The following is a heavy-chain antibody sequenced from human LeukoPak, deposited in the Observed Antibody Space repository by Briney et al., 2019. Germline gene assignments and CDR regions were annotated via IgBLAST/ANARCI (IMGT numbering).Heavy chain of an antibody. Sequence: GGSLRLSCAASGFTFSSYAMNWVRQAPGKGLEWVSAISGSGGSTYYADSVKGRFTISRDNSKNTLYLQMNSLRAEDTAVYNCAKRYDSSGYSFDYWGQGTLVTVSS. V-gene: IGHV3-23*01. CDR3: AKRYDSSGYSFDY. D-gene: IGHD3-22*01. J-gene: IGHJ4*02. CDR1: GFTFSSYA. CDR2: ISGSGGST.